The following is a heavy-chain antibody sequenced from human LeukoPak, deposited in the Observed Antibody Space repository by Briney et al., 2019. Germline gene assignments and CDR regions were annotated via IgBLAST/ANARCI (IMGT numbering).Heavy chain of an antibody. CDR3: AELGITMIGGV. V-gene: IGHV3-7*01. D-gene: IGHD3-10*02. CDR2: IKQDGNEK. CDR1: GFRFNTFW. Sequence: GGSLRLSCAASGFRFNTFWMSWVRQAPGKGLEWVANIKQDGNEKYYADSVKGRFTISRDNGKNSLDLQMNSLRAEDTAVYYCAELGITMIGGVWGKGTTVTISS. J-gene: IGHJ6*04.